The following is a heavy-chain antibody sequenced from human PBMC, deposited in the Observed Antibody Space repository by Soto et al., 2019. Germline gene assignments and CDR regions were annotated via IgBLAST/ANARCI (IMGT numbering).Heavy chain of an antibody. CDR3: AKDHPYSGSPGSFDY. V-gene: IGHV3-43*01. CDR2: ISWDGGST. D-gene: IGHD1-26*01. CDR1: GFTFDDYT. J-gene: IGHJ4*02. Sequence: GGSLRLSCAAAGFTFDDYTMHWVRQAPVKGLEWVSLISWDGGSTYYADSVKGRFTISRHNSKNSLYLQMNSLGTEDTALYYCAKDHPYSGSPGSFDYLGQGALVTVSS.